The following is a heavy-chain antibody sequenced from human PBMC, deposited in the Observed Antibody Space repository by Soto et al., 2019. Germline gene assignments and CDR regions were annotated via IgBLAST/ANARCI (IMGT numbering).Heavy chain of an antibody. CDR1: GFTFSSYA. V-gene: IGHV3-23*01. CDR2: ISGSGGST. J-gene: IGHJ2*01. CDR3: AKDESRRNRRYFDR. Sequence: EVQLLASGGGLVQPGGSLRLSCAASGFTFSSYAMYWVRQAPGKGLEWVSVISGSGGSTYYADSVKGRFTISRDNSESTVYLQMNSMRAEDTAVYYCAKDESRRNRRYFDRWGRGTLVTVSS. D-gene: IGHD4-4*01.